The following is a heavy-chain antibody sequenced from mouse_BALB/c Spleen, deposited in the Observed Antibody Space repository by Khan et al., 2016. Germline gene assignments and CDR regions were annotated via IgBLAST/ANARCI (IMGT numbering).Heavy chain of an antibody. CDR3: ASTPTAYYTMDY. CDR2: ISYSGST. Sequence: EVQLQESGPGLVKPSQSLSLTCTVSGYSITSDYAWNWIRQFPGNKLEWMGYISYSGSTRYYPSLKSRISITRDTSKNQFFLQLNSVTTEDTATEDCASTPTAYYTMDYWGQGTSVTVSS. D-gene: IGHD1-2*01. CDR1: GYSITSDYA. J-gene: IGHJ4*01. V-gene: IGHV3-2*02.